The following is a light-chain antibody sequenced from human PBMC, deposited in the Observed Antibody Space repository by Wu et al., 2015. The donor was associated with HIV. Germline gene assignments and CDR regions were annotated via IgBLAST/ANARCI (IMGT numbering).Light chain of an antibody. Sequence: EIVLTQSPATLSFFPGERATLSCRASQSVTNSQLAWYQQKPGQAPRLLIYGVSNRATGIPDRFSGSGSGTDFTLTVDRLEPEDFAIYFCQQYERSPSTFGQGTKLEI. J-gene: IGKJ2*01. CDR3: QQYERSPST. CDR2: GVS. CDR1: QSVTNSQ. V-gene: IGKV3-20*01.